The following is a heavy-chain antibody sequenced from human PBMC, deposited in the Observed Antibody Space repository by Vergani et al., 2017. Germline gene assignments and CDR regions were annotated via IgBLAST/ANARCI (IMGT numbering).Heavy chain of an antibody. CDR2: INPSGGST. CDR3: ATATILKAFDI. D-gene: IGHD2-2*02. V-gene: IGHV1-46*03. CDR1: GYTFTSYY. J-gene: IGHJ3*02. Sequence: QVQLVQSGAEVKKPGASVKFSCKASGYTFTSYYMHWLRQAPGQGLEWTGIINPSGGSTSYAQKFQGRVTMTRDTSTSTVYMELSSLRSEDTAVYYWATATILKAFDIWGQGTMVTVSS.